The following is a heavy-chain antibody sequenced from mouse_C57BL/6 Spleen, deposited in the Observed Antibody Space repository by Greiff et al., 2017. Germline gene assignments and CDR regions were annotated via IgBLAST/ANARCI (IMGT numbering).Heavy chain of an antibody. J-gene: IGHJ1*03. CDR2: INPNNGGT. Sequence: EVQLQQSGPELVKPGASVKISCKASGYTFTDYYMNWVKQSHGKSLEWIGDINPNNGGTSYNQKFKGKATLTVDKSSSTAYMELRSLTSEDSAVYYCASGRNYYDLYWYFDVWGTGTTVTVSS. CDR3: ASGRNYYDLYWYFDV. V-gene: IGHV1-26*01. CDR1: GYTFTDYY. D-gene: IGHD2-4*01.